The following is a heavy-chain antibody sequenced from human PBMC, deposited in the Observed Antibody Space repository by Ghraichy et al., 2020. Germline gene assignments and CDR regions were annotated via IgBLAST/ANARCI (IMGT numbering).Heavy chain of an antibody. CDR2: IYYSGST. J-gene: IGHJ4*02. CDR3: ARDSGDSSGYYPFGEFDY. V-gene: IGHV4-59*01. CDR1: GGSISSYY. Sequence: SETLSLTCTVSGGSISSYYWSWIRQPPGKGLEWIGYIYYSGSTNYNPSLKSRVTISVDTSKNQFSLKLSSVTAADTAVYYCARDSGDSSGYYPFGEFDYWGQGTLVTVSS. D-gene: IGHD3-22*01.